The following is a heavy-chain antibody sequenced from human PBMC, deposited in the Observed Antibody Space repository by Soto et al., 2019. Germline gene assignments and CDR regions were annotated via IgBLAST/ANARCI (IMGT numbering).Heavy chain of an antibody. V-gene: IGHV1-69*13. CDR2: IIPIFGTA. CDR3: ARDRAVGATSDYYGMDV. D-gene: IGHD1-26*01. Sequence: ASVKVSCKASGGTFSSYAISWVRQAPGQGLEWMGGIIPIFGTANYAQKFQGRVTITADESTSTAYMELSSLRSEDTAVYYCARDRAVGATSDYYGMDVWGQGTTVTVSS. CDR1: GGTFSSYA. J-gene: IGHJ6*02.